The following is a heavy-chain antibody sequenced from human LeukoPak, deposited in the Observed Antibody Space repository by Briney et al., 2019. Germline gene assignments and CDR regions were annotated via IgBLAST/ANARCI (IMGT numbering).Heavy chain of an antibody. Sequence: ASVKVSCKASGYTFTGYYMHWVRQAPGQGLEWIGWINPNSGGTNYAQKFQGRVTMTRDTSISTAYMELSRLRSDDTAVYYCARDMTTVVYYYYMDVWGKGTTVTVSS. CDR1: GYTFTGYY. CDR3: ARDMTTVVYYYYMDV. V-gene: IGHV1-2*02. CDR2: INPNSGGT. J-gene: IGHJ6*03. D-gene: IGHD4-23*01.